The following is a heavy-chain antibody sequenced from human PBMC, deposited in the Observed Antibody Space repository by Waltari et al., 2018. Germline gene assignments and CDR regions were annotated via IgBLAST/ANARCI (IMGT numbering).Heavy chain of an antibody. V-gene: IGHV3-74*01. CDR3: ARDTPGDGIDY. CDR1: GFSCSDYW. D-gene: IGHD7-27*01. Sequence: DVQLVESGGGIGQPGGYLRLSCVASGFSCSDYWMHWVRQDPEKGLVWVAHVNHDGTHITYADSVKGRFTVSRDNAKNTVYLQMNSLRADDTAIYFCARDTPGDGIDYWGQGTLVTVSS. CDR2: VNHDGTHI. J-gene: IGHJ4*02.